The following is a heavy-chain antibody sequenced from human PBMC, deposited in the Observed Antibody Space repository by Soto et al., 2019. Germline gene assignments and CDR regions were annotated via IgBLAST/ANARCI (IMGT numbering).Heavy chain of an antibody. CDR1: GGTISSGGYS. CDR2: IYHSGST. CDR3: ARGLGRGYFLDY. J-gene: IGHJ4*02. V-gene: IGHV4-30-2*01. Sequence: TLCLTCAVSGGTISSGGYSWSWIRQPPGKGLEWIGYIYHSGSTYYNPSLKSRVTISVDRSKNQVSLKLSSVTAADTAVYYCARGLGRGYFLDYWGQGTLVTVSS. D-gene: IGHD6-13*01.